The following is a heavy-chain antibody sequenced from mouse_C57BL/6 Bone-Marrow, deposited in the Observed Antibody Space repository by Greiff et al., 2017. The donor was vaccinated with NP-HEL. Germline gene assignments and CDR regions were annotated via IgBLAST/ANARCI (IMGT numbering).Heavy chain of an antibody. CDR2: IYPRSGNT. CDR1: GYTFTSYG. J-gene: IGHJ2*01. Sequence: VKLMESGAELARPGASVKLSCKASGYTFTSYGISWVKQRTGQGLEWIGEIYPRSGNTYYNEKFKGKATLTADKSSSTAYMELRSLTSEDSAVYFCARRGNYLDYWGQGTTLTVSS. CDR3: ARRGNYLDY. V-gene: IGHV1-81*01.